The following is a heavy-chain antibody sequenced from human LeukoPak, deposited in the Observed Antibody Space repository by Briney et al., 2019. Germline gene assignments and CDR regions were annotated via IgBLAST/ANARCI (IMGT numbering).Heavy chain of an antibody. V-gene: IGHV6-1*01. D-gene: IGHD2-15*01. Sequence: SQTLSLTCAIAGDGVSSNSAAWNWIRQSPSRGLEWLGRTYYRSKWYNDYAVSVESRITINPDISKNQFSLQLNSVTPADTAVYYCARDVRRVVGAWGQGTLVTVSS. CDR3: ARDVRRVVGA. CDR2: TYYRSKWYN. J-gene: IGHJ5*02. CDR1: GDGVSSNSAA.